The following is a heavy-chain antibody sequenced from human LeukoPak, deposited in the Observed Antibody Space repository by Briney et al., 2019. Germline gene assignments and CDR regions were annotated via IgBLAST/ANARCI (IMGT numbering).Heavy chain of an antibody. CDR3: ARLGGDRPFDY. J-gene: IGHJ4*02. V-gene: IGHV4-39*01. Sequence: PSETLSLTCTVSGGSIRSSYYYWGWIRQPPGKGLEWIGSIYYSGSTYYNPSLKSRVTISVDTSKNQFSLRLSSVTAADTAVYYSARLGGDRPFDYWGQGTLVTVSS. D-gene: IGHD2-21*02. CDR1: GGSIRSSYYY. CDR2: IYYSGST.